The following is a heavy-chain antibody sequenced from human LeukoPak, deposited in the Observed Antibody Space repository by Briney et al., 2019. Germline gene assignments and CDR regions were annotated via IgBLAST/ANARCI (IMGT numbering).Heavy chain of an antibody. J-gene: IGHJ6*03. V-gene: IGHV3-30*18. CDR2: ISYDGSNK. Sequence: VQPGRSLRLSRAASGFTFSSYGMHWVRQAPGKGLEWVAVISYDGSNKYYADSVKGRFTISRDNSKNTLYLQMNSLRAEDTAVYYCAKVSADRVHYYMDVWGKGTTVTVSS. D-gene: IGHD2/OR15-2a*01. CDR1: GFTFSSYG. CDR3: AKVSADRVHYYMDV.